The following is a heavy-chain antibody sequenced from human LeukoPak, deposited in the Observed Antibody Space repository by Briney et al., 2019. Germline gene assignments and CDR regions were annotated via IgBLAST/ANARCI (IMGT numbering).Heavy chain of an antibody. CDR3: PKRTDHSSGFSP. D-gene: IGHD3-22*01. CDR2: INRSGGST. V-gene: IGHV3-23*01. CDR1: GFTFITYA. Sequence: GGSLTVSCVASGFTFITYAMRWVRQAPAKGLDGVSAINRSGGSTYYTDYVKDRCTISRHKSMKTQYLQMNSLRPEDTAVYYCPKRTDHSSGFSPWG. J-gene: IGHJ5*02.